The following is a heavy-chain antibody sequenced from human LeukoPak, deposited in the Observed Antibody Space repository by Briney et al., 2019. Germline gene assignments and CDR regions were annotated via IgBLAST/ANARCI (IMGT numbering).Heavy chain of an antibody. CDR1: KFSFINYG. CDR2: IRYDGTNK. J-gene: IGHJ4*02. D-gene: IGHD2-2*01. CDR3: AKEETVGYCSSTSCHYPDY. V-gene: IGHV3-30*02. Sequence: GGSLRLSCAASKFSFINYGMHWVRQAPGKGLEWVAFIRYDGTNKMYADSVKGRFTISRDNSQSTLYLRMNNLSSEDTAVYYCAKEETVGYCSSTSCHYPDYWGQGTLVTVSS.